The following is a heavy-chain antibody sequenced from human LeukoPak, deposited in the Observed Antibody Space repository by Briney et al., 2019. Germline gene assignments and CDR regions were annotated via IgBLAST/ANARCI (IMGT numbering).Heavy chain of an antibody. CDR2: IRGDGCDT. J-gene: IGHJ4*02. D-gene: IGHD3-10*01. V-gene: IGHV3-74*01. CDR1: GFSFSGFW. Sequence: GGSLRLSCAASGFSFSGFWMHWVRQSPGKGLVWVSRIRGDGCDTNYADSVKGRFTISRDNAKNTLYLQMNSLRAEDTAVYYCASDRVLGSGSLDNWGQGTLVTVSS. CDR3: ASDRVLGSGSLDN.